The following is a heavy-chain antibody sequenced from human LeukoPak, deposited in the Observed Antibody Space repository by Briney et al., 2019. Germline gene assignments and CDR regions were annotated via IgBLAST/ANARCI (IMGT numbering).Heavy chain of an antibody. CDR1: GFTFDDYG. CDR3: AKDTQADYYDSSGYTDY. D-gene: IGHD3-22*01. CDR2: ISWNSGRI. J-gene: IGHJ4*02. V-gene: IGHV3-9*03. Sequence: GGPLRLSCAASGFTFDDYGMHWIRQAPGKGLEWVSGISWNSGRIGYADSVKGRFTVSRDNAKNSLYLQMNGLRAEDMALYYCAKDTQADYYDSSGYTDYWGQGTLVTVSS.